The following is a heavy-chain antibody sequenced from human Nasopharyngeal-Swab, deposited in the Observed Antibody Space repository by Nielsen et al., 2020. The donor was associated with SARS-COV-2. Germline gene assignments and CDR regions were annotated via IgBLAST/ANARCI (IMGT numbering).Heavy chain of an antibody. D-gene: IGHD4-11*01. J-gene: IGHJ4*02. CDR1: GRTFSTYT. CDR3: AKLTTTTLTSYY. CDR2: INGNGFNK. Sequence: GESLKIPCAVSGRTFSTYTMSWVLQAPGTGLEWGSTINGNGFNKDYADSVRGRFTISRDNSTKTLYLQMTSLRADETAMYYCAKLTTTTLTSYYWGRGTRVTVSS. V-gene: IGHV3-23*01.